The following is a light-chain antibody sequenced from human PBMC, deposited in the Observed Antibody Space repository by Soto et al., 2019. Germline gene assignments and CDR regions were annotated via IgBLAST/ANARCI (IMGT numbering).Light chain of an antibody. CDR1: QSISSD. CDR2: AAS. CDR3: PQSYSTPLT. J-gene: IGKJ4*01. V-gene: IGKV1-39*01. Sequence: DIQMTQSPSSLSASVGDRVTITCRASQSISSDLNWYQQKPGKAPKLLIYAASSLQSGVPSRFSGSGSGTDFTLTISSLQPEDFSTYYCPQSYSTPLTFGGGTKVEIK.